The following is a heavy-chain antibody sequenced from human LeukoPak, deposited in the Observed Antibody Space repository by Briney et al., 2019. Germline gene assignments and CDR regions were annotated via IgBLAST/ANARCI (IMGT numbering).Heavy chain of an antibody. Sequence: ASVKVSCRASGYTFTGHYIHWVRQAPGQGLEWMGWINSNSGGTNYAQNFQGRVTMTSDTSLSTAYMVISSLRSDDTAVYYCARVSTLGCSSTTCLVFDIWGQGTVVTVSS. J-gene: IGHJ3*02. CDR3: ARVSTLGCSSTTCLVFDI. D-gene: IGHD2-2*01. V-gene: IGHV1-2*02. CDR2: INSNSGGT. CDR1: GYTFTGHY.